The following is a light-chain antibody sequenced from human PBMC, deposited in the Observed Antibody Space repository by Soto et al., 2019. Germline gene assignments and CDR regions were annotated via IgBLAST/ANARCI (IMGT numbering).Light chain of an antibody. CDR3: ASWDDILHGPL. CDR2: NSD. Sequence: QSVLTQPPSAAGTPGQRVTISCSGATSNFGTKSVNWYQHLPGAAHRLLIYNSDKRPSGVPDRFSGYKSGTSASLAISGLPYADEGDYYCASWDDILHGPLFGGGTKLTVL. J-gene: IGLJ2*01. CDR1: TSNFGTKS. V-gene: IGLV1-44*01.